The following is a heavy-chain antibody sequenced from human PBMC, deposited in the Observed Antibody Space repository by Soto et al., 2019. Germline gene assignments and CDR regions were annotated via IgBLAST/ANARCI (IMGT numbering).Heavy chain of an antibody. CDR3: ARDILVTSGMDV. V-gene: IGHV3-11*01. Sequence: LRLSCAASGFTFRDSHMSWIRRAPGKGLEWVSYIGSSGTTIYYADSVKGRFTISRDNAKNSLYLQMNSLRAEDTAIYYCARDILVTSGMDVWGQGTTVTVSS. J-gene: IGHJ6*02. D-gene: IGHD2-21*01. CDR1: GFTFRDSH. CDR2: IGSSGTTI.